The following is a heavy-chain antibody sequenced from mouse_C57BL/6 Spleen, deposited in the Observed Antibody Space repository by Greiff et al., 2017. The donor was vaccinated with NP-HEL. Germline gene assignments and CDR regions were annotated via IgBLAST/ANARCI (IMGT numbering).Heavy chain of an antibody. CDR3: ARGYYGSSPKYFDV. CDR2: IDPSDSET. J-gene: IGHJ1*03. Sequence: QVQLQQPGAELVRPGSSVKLSCKASGYTFTSYWMHWVKQRPIQGLEWIGNIDPSDSETHYNQKFKDKATLTVDKSSSTAYMQLSSLTSEDSAVYYCARGYYGSSPKYFDVWGTRTTVTVSS. D-gene: IGHD1-1*01. CDR1: GYTFTSYW. V-gene: IGHV1-52*01.